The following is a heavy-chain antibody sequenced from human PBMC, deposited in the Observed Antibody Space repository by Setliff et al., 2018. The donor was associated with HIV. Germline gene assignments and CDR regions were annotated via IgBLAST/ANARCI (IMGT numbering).Heavy chain of an antibody. CDR3: ARVHSGSYYVRRDDAFDI. J-gene: IGHJ3*02. CDR1: GGSISSYY. Sequence: SETLSLTCTVSGGSISSYYWSWIRQPPGKGLEWIGYIYYSGSTIYNPSLKSRVTISVDTSKDQFSLKLSSVTAADTAVYYCARVHSGSYYVRRDDAFDIWGQGTMVTVSS. V-gene: IGHV4-59*01. CDR2: IYYSGST. D-gene: IGHD1-26*01.